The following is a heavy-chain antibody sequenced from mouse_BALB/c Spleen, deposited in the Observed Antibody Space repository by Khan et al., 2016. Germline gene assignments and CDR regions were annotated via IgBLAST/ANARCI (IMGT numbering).Heavy chain of an antibody. V-gene: IGHV4-1*02. D-gene: IGHD1-1*01. J-gene: IGHJ4*01. Sequence: EVKLLESGGGLVQPGGSLKLSCAASAFDFSRYWMSWVRQAPGKGLEWIGEINPDSSTINYTPSLKDKFIISRDNAKNTLYLQMSKVRSEDTALYYCARRGYGSCYYAMDYWGQGTSVTVSS. CDR1: AFDFSRYW. CDR2: INPDSSTI. CDR3: ARRGYGSCYYAMDY.